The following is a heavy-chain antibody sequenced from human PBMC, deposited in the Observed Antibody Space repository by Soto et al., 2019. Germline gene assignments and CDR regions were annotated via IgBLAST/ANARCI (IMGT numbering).Heavy chain of an antibody. Sequence: GGSLRLSGAASGFTVSSYAMSWVRQAPGKGLEWVSAISGSGGSTYYADSVKGRFTISRDNSKNTLYLQMNSLRAEDTAVYYCAKDVQSSYYYDSSGYYDYWGQGT. CDR2: ISGSGGST. CDR1: GFTVSSYA. J-gene: IGHJ4*02. D-gene: IGHD3-22*01. CDR3: AKDVQSSYYYDSSGYYDY. V-gene: IGHV3-23*01.